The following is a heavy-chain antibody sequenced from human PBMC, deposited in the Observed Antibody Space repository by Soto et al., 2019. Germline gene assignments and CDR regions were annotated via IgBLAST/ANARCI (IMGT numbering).Heavy chain of an antibody. V-gene: IGHV1-18*04. D-gene: IGHD3-3*01. CDR3: ARTNYDFWSGSGVGMDV. CDR2: ISATTGNT. J-gene: IGHJ6*02. Sequence: ASVKVSCKASEYTFTTHYIHWMRQAPGQRLEWMGVISATTGNTNYAQMLQGRVTMTTDTSTSTAYMELRSLRSDDTAVYYCARTNYDFWSGSGVGMDVWGQGTTVTVS. CDR1: EYTFTTHY.